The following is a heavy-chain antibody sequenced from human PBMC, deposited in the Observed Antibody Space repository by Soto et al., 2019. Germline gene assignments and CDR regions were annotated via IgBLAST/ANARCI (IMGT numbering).Heavy chain of an antibody. CDR3: ASSRVVTTYFDY. V-gene: IGHV4-30-2*06. J-gene: IGHJ4*02. D-gene: IGHD2-21*02. CDR1: GVSISRAGYS. Sequence: QLQLQESGSRLVKPSQTLSLTCAVSGVSISRAGYSWSWIRQSLGQGLEWIGYIYNSGSTFYNPSLQRRLTISVARSKNQSSLQLNSVTAADTAVYYCASSRVVTTYFDYWGQGTLVTVSS. CDR2: IYNSGST.